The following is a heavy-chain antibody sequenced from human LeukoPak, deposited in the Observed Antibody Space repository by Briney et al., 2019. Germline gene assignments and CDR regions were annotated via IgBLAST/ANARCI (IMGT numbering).Heavy chain of an antibody. CDR2: MNEAGSEK. D-gene: IGHD1-26*01. Sequence: PGGSLRLSCAASGFLSSRFWTSWLRRAPGKGLEWVAHMNEAGSEKYYVDSVKGRFTISRDNAKNSVYLQMNSLRAEDTAGYYCGSWTAELNFWGQGALVTVSS. J-gene: IGHJ4*02. CDR1: GFLSSRFW. V-gene: IGHV3-7*01. CDR3: GSWTAELNF.